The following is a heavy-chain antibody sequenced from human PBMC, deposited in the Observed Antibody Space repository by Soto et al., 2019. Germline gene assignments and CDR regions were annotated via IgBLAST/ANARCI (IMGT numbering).Heavy chain of an antibody. D-gene: IGHD5-18*01. CDR3: ARDPTVDTAMVAAFDY. V-gene: IGHV1-46*01. CDR1: GYTFTSYY. CDR2: INPSGGST. J-gene: IGHJ4*02. Sequence: ASVKVSCKASGYTFTSYYMHWVRQAPGQGLEWMGIINPSGGSTSYAQKFQGRVTMTRDTSTSTVYMELSSLRSEDTAVYYCARDPTVDTAMVAAFDYWGQGTLVTVSP.